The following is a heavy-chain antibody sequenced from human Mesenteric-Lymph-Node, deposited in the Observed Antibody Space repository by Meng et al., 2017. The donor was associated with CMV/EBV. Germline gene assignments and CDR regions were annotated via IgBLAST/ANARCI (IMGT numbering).Heavy chain of an antibody. CDR3: ARGGYGKFDY. V-gene: IGHV1-2*02. J-gene: IGHJ4*02. CDR2: INPGGSGR. CDR1: GDSLSGYS. Sequence: ASVKVSCKASGDSLSGYSVHWVRQAPGQGLEWMGWINPGGSGRSYAQKFQGRVTMTRDTSISTVYMDLTGLRSDDTAVYYCARGGYGKFDYWGQGTLVTVSS. D-gene: IGHD5-12*01.